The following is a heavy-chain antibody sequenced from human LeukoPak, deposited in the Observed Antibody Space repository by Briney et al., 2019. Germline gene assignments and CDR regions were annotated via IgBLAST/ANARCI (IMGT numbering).Heavy chain of an antibody. CDR2: ISYDGSNK. CDR1: GFTFSRYS. D-gene: IGHD3-9*01. CDR3: AKDVLRYFDWLFDY. Sequence: GGSLRLSCAASGFTFSRYSMNWVRQAPGKGLEWVAVISYDGSNKYYADSVKGRFTISRDNSKNTLYLQMNSLRAEDTAVYYCAKDVLRYFDWLFDYWGQGTLVTVSS. V-gene: IGHV3-30*18. J-gene: IGHJ4*02.